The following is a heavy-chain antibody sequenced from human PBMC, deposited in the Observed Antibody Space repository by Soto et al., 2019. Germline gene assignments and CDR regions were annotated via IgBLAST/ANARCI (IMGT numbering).Heavy chain of an antibody. CDR2: ISYDGSNK. V-gene: IGHV3-30-3*01. D-gene: IGHD6-13*01. J-gene: IGHJ6*02. CDR3: ARDGGIEAAGKPYSYYYGMDV. Sequence: GGSLRLSCAASGFTFSSYAMHWVRQAPGKGLEWVAVISYDGSNKYYADSVKGRFTISRDNSKNTLYLQMNSLRAEDTAVYYCARDGGIEAAGKPYSYYYGMDVWGQGTTVTVSS. CDR1: GFTFSSYA.